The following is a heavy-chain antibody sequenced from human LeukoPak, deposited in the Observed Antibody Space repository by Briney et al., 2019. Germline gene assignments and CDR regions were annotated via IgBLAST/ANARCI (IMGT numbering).Heavy chain of an antibody. J-gene: IGHJ4*02. Sequence: SETLSLTCTVSGGSISSYYWSLIRQPPGNGLEWIGYIYYSGSTNYNPSLKSRVTISVDTSKNQFSLKLSSVTAADTAVYYCARDASGWIDYWGQGTLVTVSS. CDR3: ARDASGWIDY. CDR1: GGSISSYY. CDR2: IYYSGST. D-gene: IGHD6-19*01. V-gene: IGHV4-59*01.